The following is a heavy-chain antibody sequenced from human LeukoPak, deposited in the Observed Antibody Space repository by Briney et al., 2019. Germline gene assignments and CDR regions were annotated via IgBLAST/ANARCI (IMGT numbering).Heavy chain of an antibody. CDR1: GITYSSDW. V-gene: IGHV3-7*03. CDR2: IKPDGREK. CDR3: ATGYCNGVTCSRSY. D-gene: IGHD2-15*01. J-gene: IGHJ4*02. Sequence: GGSLRVSCTATGITYSSDWMNCVRQVPGKGPEWLADIKPDGREKNYVDSVKGRFTISRDNAKNSLYLQMNSLRAEDTAVYFCATGYCNGVTCSRSYWGQGTPVTVSS.